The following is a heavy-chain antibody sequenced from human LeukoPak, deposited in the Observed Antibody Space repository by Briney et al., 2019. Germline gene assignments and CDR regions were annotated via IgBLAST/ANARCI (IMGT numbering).Heavy chain of an antibody. V-gene: IGHV3-15*01. CDR3: TTFGGDSSGYYYFDY. J-gene: IGHJ4*02. Sequence: GGSLRLSCAASGFTFSNAWMSWVRQAPGKGLEWVGRIKSKTDGGTTDYAAPVKGRFTISRDDSKNTLYLQMNSLKTEDTAVYYCTTFGGDSSGYYYFDYWGQGTLVTVSS. CDR2: IKSKTDGGTT. CDR1: GFTFSNAW. D-gene: IGHD3-22*01.